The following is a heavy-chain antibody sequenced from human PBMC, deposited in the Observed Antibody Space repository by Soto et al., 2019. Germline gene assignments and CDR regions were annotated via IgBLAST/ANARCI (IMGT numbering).Heavy chain of an antibody. CDR3: TTAGSSGFYYYYGMDV. CDR2: IRSKANSYAT. Sequence: GGSLRLSCAASGFTFSGSAMHWVRQASGKGLEWVGRIRSKANSYATAYAASVKGRFTISRDDSKNTAYLQMNSLKTEDTAVYYCTTAGSSGFYYYYGMDVWGQGTTVTVSS. V-gene: IGHV3-73*01. D-gene: IGHD6-13*01. CDR1: GFTFSGSA. J-gene: IGHJ6*02.